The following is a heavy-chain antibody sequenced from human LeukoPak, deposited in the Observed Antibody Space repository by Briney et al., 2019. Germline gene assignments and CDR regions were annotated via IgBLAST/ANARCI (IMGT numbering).Heavy chain of an antibody. J-gene: IGHJ4*02. CDR3: ARMVREDTLGNFDY. V-gene: IGHV3-74*01. Sequence: GGSLRLSCAASGFTFSSYWMHWVRQAPGRGLVWVSRLNTDGTNTDYADSVKGRFTIFRDNAKSTLYLQMNSLRAEDTAVYYCARMVREDTLGNFDYWGQGTLVTVSS. CDR2: LNTDGTNT. D-gene: IGHD3-10*01. CDR1: GFTFSSYW.